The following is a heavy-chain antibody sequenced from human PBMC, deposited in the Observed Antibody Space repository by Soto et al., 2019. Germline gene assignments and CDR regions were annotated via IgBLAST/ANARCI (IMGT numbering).Heavy chain of an antibody. CDR3: AKVGGCSSTSCYEVNYYYYGMDV. Sequence: GGSLRLSCAASGFTFSSYAMSWVRQAPGKGLEWVSAISGSGGSTYYADSVKGRFTISRDNSKNTLYLQMNSLRAEDTAVYYCAKVGGCSSTSCYEVNYYYYGMDVWGQGTTVTV. J-gene: IGHJ6*02. V-gene: IGHV3-23*01. CDR1: GFTFSSYA. D-gene: IGHD2-2*01. CDR2: ISGSGGST.